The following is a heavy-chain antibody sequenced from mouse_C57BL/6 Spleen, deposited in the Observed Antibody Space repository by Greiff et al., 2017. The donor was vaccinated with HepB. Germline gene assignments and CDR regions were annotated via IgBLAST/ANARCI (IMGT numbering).Heavy chain of an antibody. V-gene: IGHV1-15*01. CDR1: GYTFTDYE. D-gene: IGHD1-2*01. Sequence: QVQLKESGAELVRPGASVTLSCKASGYTFTDYEMHWVKQTPVHGLEWIGAIDPETGGTAYNQKFKGKAILTADKSSSTAYMELRSLTSEDSAVYYCTRDYYGLDYWGQGTTLTVSS. CDR2: IDPETGGT. CDR3: TRDYYGLDY. J-gene: IGHJ2*01.